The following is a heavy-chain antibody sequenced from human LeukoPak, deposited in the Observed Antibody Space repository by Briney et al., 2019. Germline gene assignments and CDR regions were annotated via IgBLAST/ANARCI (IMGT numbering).Heavy chain of an antibody. Sequence: GESLKISCKGSGYGFTSYWIGWVRQMPGKGLEWMGIIYPGDSDTRYSPSFQGQVTISADKSISTAYLQWSSLKASDTAMYYCARRGYYDSSGYYYLSAFDIWGQGTMVTVSS. CDR1: GYGFTSYW. J-gene: IGHJ3*02. CDR2: IYPGDSDT. D-gene: IGHD3-22*01. CDR3: ARRGYYDSSGYYYLSAFDI. V-gene: IGHV5-51*01.